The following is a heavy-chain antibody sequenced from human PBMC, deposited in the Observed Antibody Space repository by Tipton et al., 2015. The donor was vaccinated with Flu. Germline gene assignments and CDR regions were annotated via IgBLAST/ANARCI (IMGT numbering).Heavy chain of an antibody. Sequence: QSEPEVKKPGSSVKVSCKASGGTFSSYAISWVRQAPGQGLEWMGGIIPILGIANYAQKFQGRVTITADESTSTAYMELSSLRSEDTAVYYCARGSIAVAVGDYWGQGTLVTVSS. J-gene: IGHJ4*02. V-gene: IGHV1-69*01. D-gene: IGHD6-19*01. CDR2: IIPILGIA. CDR3: ARGSIAVAVGDY. CDR1: GGTFSSYA.